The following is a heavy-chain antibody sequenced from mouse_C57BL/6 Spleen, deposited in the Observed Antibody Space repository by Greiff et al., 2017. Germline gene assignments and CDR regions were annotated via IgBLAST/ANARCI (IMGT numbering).Heavy chain of an antibody. V-gene: IGHV1-50*01. Sequence: QVQLQQPGAELVKPGASEKLSCKASGYTFTSYWMQWVKQRPGQGLEWIGEIDPSDSYTNYNQKFKGKATLTVDTSSSTAYMQLSSLTSEDSAVYYCADGYYFDYWGQGTTLTVSS. D-gene: IGHD2-3*01. J-gene: IGHJ2*01. CDR3: ADGYYFDY. CDR2: IDPSDSYT. CDR1: GYTFTSYW.